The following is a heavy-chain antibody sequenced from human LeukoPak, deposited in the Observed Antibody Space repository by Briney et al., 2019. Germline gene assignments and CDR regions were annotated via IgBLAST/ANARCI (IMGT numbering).Heavy chain of an antibody. D-gene: IGHD3-10*01. CDR1: GGTFSSYA. Sequence: SVKVSCKASGGTFSSYAISWVRQAPGQGLEWMGGIIPIFGTANYAQKFQGRVTITADESTSTACMELSSLRSEDTAVYYCARSTTSKYGSGSYHVWGQGTLVTVSS. J-gene: IGHJ4*02. CDR2: IIPIFGTA. V-gene: IGHV1-69*13. CDR3: ARSTTSKYGSGSYHV.